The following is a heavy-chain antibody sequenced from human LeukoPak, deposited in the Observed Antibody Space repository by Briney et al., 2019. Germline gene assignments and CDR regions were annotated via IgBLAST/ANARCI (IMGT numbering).Heavy chain of an antibody. V-gene: IGHV1-24*01. CDR3: ATVRYSGYDYWGYYFDY. D-gene: IGHD5-12*01. CDR2: FDPEDGET. Sequence: GASVKASCKVSGYTLTELSMHWVRQAPGKGLEWMGGFDPEDGETIYAQKFQGRVTMTEDTSTDTAYMELSSLRSEDTAVYYCATVRYSGYDYWGYYFDYWGQGTLVTVSS. J-gene: IGHJ4*02. CDR1: GYTLTELS.